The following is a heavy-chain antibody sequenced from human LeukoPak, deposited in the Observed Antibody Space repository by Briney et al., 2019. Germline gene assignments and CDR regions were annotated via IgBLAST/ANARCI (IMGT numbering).Heavy chain of an antibody. CDR2: INPNSGGT. CDR1: GYTFTGYY. Sequence: ASVKVSRKASGYTFTGYYMHWVRQAPGQGLEWMGWINPNSGGTNYAQKFQGWVTMTRDTSISTAYMELSRLRSDDTAVYYCAREGRSSWYDGLQTRKNYYFDYWGQGTLVTVSS. V-gene: IGHV1-2*04. D-gene: IGHD6-13*01. CDR3: AREGRSSWYDGLQTRKNYYFDY. J-gene: IGHJ4*02.